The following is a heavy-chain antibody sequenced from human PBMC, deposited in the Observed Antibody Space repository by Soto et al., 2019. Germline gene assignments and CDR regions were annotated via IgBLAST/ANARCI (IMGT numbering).Heavy chain of an antibody. Sequence: PGGSLRLSCAASGFTFGYHALNWVRQAQGKGLEWVAVISYDGDNKYIAESVKGRFTISRDNSKNTVSLQMNSLRAEDTAMYFCARGTTTSAFSAMDVWGQGTTVTVSS. J-gene: IGHJ6*02. CDR3: ARGTTTSAFSAMDV. CDR1: GFTFGYHA. D-gene: IGHD1-1*01. CDR2: ISYDGDNK. V-gene: IGHV3-30-3*01.